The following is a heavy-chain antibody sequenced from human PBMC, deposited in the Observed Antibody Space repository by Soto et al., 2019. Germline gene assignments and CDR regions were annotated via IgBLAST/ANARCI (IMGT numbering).Heavy chain of an antibody. CDR2: INHSGST. V-gene: IGHV4-34*01. J-gene: IGHJ5*02. CDR3: AGGYSSLFVP. Sequence: PSETLSLTCAVYGGSFSGYYWSWIRQPPGKGLEWIGEINHSGSTNYNPSLKSRVTISVDTSKNQFSLKLSSVTAADTAVYYCAGGYSSLFVPWGQGTLVTVSS. CDR1: GGSFSGYY. D-gene: IGHD6-6*01.